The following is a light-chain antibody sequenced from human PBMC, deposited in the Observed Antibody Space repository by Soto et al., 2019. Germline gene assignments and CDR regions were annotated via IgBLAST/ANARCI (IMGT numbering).Light chain of an antibody. CDR2: DAS. Sequence: EIVLTQSPDSLSLSPGERATLSCRASQNIDNNYLVWYQQRPGLAPRLLIYDASVRATGIPDRFSGSGSGTDLTLSISRLEPEDFAVYYCQQCAYSPRTFGQGTKVEVK. J-gene: IGKJ1*01. CDR3: QQCAYSPRT. CDR1: QNIDNNY. V-gene: IGKV3-20*01.